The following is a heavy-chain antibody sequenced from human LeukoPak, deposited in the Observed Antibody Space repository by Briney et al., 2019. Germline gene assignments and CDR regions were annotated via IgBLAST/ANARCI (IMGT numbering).Heavy chain of an antibody. V-gene: IGHV4-59*01. Sequence: SETLSLTCTVSGGSISSYYWSWIRQPPGKGLEWIGYIYYSGSTNYNPSLKSRVTISVDTSKNQFSLKLSSVTAADTAVYYCARGPDYYDSSGYLHYFDYWGQGTLVTVSS. J-gene: IGHJ4*02. CDR3: ARGPDYYDSSGYLHYFDY. D-gene: IGHD3-22*01. CDR1: GGSISSYY. CDR2: IYYSGST.